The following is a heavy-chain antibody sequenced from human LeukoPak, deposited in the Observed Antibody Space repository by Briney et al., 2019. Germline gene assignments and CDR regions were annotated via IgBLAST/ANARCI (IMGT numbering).Heavy chain of an antibody. Sequence: RGSLRLSCAASGFTFSSYEMNWVRQAPGKGLEWVSYISSSGSTIYYADSVKGRFTISRDNAKNSLYLQMNSLRAEDTAVYYCARIYDSSDYWGQGTLVTVSS. J-gene: IGHJ4*02. D-gene: IGHD3-22*01. CDR1: GFTFSSYE. CDR3: ARIYDSSDY. CDR2: ISSSGSTI. V-gene: IGHV3-48*03.